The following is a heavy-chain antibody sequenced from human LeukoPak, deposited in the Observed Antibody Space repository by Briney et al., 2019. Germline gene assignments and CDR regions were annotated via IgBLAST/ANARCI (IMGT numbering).Heavy chain of an antibody. CDR3: ARDPMYCSGGSCYSEGWFDP. D-gene: IGHD2-15*01. J-gene: IGHJ5*02. CDR1: GYTFTGYY. Sequence: ASVKVSCKASGYTFTGYYMHWVRQAPGQGLEWMGWINPNSGGTNYAQKFQGRVTMTRDTSISTAYTELSRLRSDDTAVYYCARDPMYCSGGSCYSEGWFDPWGQGTLVTVSS. CDR2: INPNSGGT. V-gene: IGHV1-2*02.